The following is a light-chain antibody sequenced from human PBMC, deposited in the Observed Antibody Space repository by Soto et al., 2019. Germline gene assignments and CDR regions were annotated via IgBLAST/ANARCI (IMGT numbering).Light chain of an antibody. CDR2: AAS. J-gene: IGKJ1*01. CDR1: QSISSY. Sequence: DIQMTQSPSSLSASVGDRVTITCRASQSISSYLNWYQQKPGKAPKVLIYAASSLQSGVPSRFSGSGSGTDFTLTIISLQPEDFATYYCQQSYSFGQGTKVEIK. CDR3: QQSYS. V-gene: IGKV1-39*01.